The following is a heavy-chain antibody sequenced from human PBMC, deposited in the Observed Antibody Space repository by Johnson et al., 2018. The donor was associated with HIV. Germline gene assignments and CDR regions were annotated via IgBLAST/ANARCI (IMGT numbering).Heavy chain of an antibody. CDR2: IRYDGSKK. J-gene: IGHJ3*02. Sequence: QVQLVESGGGVVQPGGSLRLSCAASGFTFSSYGMHWVRQAPGKGLEWVALIRYDGSKKYYADSVKGRFTISRDNSNNTMDLQMNSLKTDDTAVYYCTTDWPLRYFDWLFHDAFDIWGQGTMVTVSS. D-gene: IGHD3-9*01. CDR3: TTDWPLRYFDWLFHDAFDI. CDR1: GFTFSSYG. V-gene: IGHV3-30*02.